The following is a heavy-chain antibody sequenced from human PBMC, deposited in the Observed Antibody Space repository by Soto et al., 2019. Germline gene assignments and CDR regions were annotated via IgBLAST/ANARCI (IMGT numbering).Heavy chain of an antibody. Sequence: GGSLRLSCAASGFTFSSYAMHWVRQAPGKGLEYVSAISSNGGSTYYADSVKGRFTISRDNSKNTLYLQVGSLRAEDMAVYYCARSTVTNWYYFDYWGQGTLVTVSS. CDR3: ARSTVTNWYYFDY. D-gene: IGHD1-1*01. CDR2: ISSNGGST. J-gene: IGHJ4*02. CDR1: GFTFSSYA. V-gene: IGHV3-64*02.